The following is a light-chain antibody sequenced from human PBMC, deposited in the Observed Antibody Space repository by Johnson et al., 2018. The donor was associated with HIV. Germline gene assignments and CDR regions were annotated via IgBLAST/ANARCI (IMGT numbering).Light chain of an antibody. J-gene: IGLJ1*01. V-gene: IGLV1-51*02. CDR1: SSNIGNNY. Sequence: SVLTQPHSVSAAPGQKVTISCSGSSSNIGNNYVSWYQQLPGTAPKLLIYENNKRPSGIPDRFSGSKSGTSATLGITGLQTGDEADYYCGTWDSSLSSGGVFGTGTRVTVL. CDR3: GTWDSSLSSGGV. CDR2: ENN.